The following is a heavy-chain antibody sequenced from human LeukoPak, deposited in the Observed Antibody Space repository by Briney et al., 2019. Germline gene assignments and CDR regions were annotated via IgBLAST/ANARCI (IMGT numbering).Heavy chain of an antibody. CDR1: GFTFSNSA. J-gene: IGHJ4*02. V-gene: IGHV3-23*01. Sequence: GGSLRLSCAASGFTFSNSAMSWVRQAPGKGLEWVSTLSGSGITTYYADSVKGRFTLSRDDSRNTVYLQMSNLRVEDTAIYYCAKANWISNADAVWWGQGTQVTVSS. CDR2: LSGSGITT. CDR3: AKANWISNADAVW. D-gene: IGHD1-1*01.